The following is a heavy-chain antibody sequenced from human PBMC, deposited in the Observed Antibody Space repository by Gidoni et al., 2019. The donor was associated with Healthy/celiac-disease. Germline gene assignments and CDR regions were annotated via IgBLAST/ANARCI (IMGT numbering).Heavy chain of an antibody. D-gene: IGHD3-10*01. J-gene: IGHJ4*02. CDR1: GYSFPSYW. CDR3: ARHNGRKRSGSYPDY. Sequence: EVQLVQSGAEVKKPGESLKISCKGSGYSFPSYWIGWVRQMPGKGLEWMGIIYPGDSDTRYSPSFQGQVTISADKSISTAYLQWSSLKASDTAMYYCARHNGRKRSGSYPDYWGQGTLVTVSS. CDR2: IYPGDSDT. V-gene: IGHV5-51*01.